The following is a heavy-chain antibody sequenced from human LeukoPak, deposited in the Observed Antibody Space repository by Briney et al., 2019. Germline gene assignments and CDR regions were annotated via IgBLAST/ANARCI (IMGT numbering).Heavy chain of an antibody. J-gene: IGHJ4*02. V-gene: IGHV3-74*01. CDR3: ARICSSTDCLIPD. D-gene: IGHD2-2*01. Sequence: GGSLRLSCAASGFTFSSYAMHWVRQAPGKGLVWISRINSAGSGTNYADFVKGRFTISRDNAKNTVYLQINSLRDEDTAVYYCARICSSTDCLIPDWGQGTLVTVSS. CDR1: GFTFSSYA. CDR2: INSAGSGT.